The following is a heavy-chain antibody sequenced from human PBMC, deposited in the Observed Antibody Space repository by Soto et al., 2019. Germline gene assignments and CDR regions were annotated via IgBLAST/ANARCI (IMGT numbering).Heavy chain of an antibody. D-gene: IGHD6-6*01. V-gene: IGHV3-73*02. Sequence: EVQLVESGGGLVQPGGSLKLSCAASGFTFSGSAMHWVRQASGKGLEWVGRIRSKANSYATAYAASVKGRFTISRDDSKNTAYLQMNSLKTEDTSVYYCTTYSSSRELDYCGQGTLVTVSS. J-gene: IGHJ4*02. CDR2: IRSKANSYAT. CDR3: TTYSSSRELDY. CDR1: GFTFSGSA.